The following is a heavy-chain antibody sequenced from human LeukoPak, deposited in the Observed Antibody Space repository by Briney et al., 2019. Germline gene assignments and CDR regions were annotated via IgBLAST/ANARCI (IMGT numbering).Heavy chain of an antibody. CDR3: ARVHFDSGSEGALDI. Sequence: SETLSLTCSVSGGSLSGYSWTWIRQSPGNGLEWIGEVNESGRSKYSPSLKSRVTISRDTSKKQFSLDLRSLTAADSAVYYCARVHFDSGSEGALDIWGQGTMVTVSS. CDR2: VNESGRS. CDR1: GGSLSGYS. D-gene: IGHD1-26*01. J-gene: IGHJ3*02. V-gene: IGHV4-34*01.